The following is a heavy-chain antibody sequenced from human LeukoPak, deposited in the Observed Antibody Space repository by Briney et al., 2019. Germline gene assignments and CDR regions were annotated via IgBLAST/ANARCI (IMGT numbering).Heavy chain of an antibody. J-gene: IGHJ4*02. V-gene: IGHV3-48*04. CDR1: GFTFSSYG. CDR3: ARGRAQDSSTDY. CDR2: ISSSGSTI. D-gene: IGHD6-13*01. Sequence: GRSLRLSCAASGFTFSSYGMHWVRQAPGKGLEWVSYISSSGSTIYYADSVKGRFTISRDNAKNSLYLQMNSLRAEDTAVYYCARGRAQDSSTDYWGQGTLVTVSS.